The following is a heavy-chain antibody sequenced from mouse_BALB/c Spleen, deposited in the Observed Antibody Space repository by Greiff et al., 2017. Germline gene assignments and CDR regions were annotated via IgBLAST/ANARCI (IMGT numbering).Heavy chain of an antibody. V-gene: IGHV5-4*02. J-gene: IGHJ4*01. CDR3: ARASYEGNAMDY. CDR1: GFTFSDYY. D-gene: IGHD2-3*01. Sequence: DVKLVESGGGLVKPGGSLKLSCAASGFTFSDYYMYWVRQTPEKRLEWVATISDGGSYTYYPDSVKGRFTISRDNAKNNLYLQMSSLKSEDTAMYYCARASYEGNAMDYWGQGTSVTVSS. CDR2: ISDGGSYT.